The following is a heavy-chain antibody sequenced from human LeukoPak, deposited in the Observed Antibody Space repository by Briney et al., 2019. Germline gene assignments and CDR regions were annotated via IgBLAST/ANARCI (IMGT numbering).Heavy chain of an antibody. J-gene: IGHJ4*02. CDR2: IYHSGST. Sequence: SETLSLTCAVSGYSISSGYYWGWIGQPPGKGLEWIGSIYHSGSTYYNSSLKSRVTISVDTSKNQFSLKLSSVTAAETAVYYCVAYNSSGYSFDYWGQGTVVTVSS. CDR1: GYSISSGYY. CDR3: VAYNSSGYSFDY. V-gene: IGHV4-38-2*01. D-gene: IGHD3-22*01.